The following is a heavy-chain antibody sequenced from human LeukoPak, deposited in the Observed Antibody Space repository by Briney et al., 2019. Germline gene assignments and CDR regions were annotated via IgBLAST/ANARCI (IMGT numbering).Heavy chain of an antibody. CDR3: ARASIFGVVRAIDY. CDR1: GGSFSSYY. Sequence: PSETLSLTSTVSGGSFSSYYWSWIRQPPGKGLEWIGYIYYSGTTNYNPSLKSRLTISVDTSKNQFSLKLSSVTAADTAIYYCARASIFGVVRAIDYWGQGTLVTVSS. D-gene: IGHD3-3*01. CDR2: IYYSGTT. J-gene: IGHJ4*02. V-gene: IGHV4-59*01.